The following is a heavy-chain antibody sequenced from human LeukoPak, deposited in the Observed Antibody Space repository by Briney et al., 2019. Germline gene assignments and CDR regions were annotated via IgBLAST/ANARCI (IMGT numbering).Heavy chain of an antibody. CDR2: ISSDGSST. D-gene: IGHD1-1*01. CDR3: AREAGTTDWFDP. J-gene: IGHJ5*02. V-gene: IGHV3-74*01. Sequence: PGGSLRLSCAAPGFTFSSYWMHWVRQAPGKGLVWVSRISSDGSSTSYADSVKGRFTISRDNAKNTLYLQMNSLRAEDTAVYYCAREAGTTDWFDPWGQGTLVTVSS. CDR1: GFTFSSYW.